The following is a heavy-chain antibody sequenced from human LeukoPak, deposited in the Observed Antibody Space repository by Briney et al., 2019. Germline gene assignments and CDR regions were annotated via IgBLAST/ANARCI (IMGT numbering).Heavy chain of an antibody. CDR1: GFTFSSYE. CDR2: ISSSGSTV. CDR3: ARVRSGSYYVFDS. J-gene: IGHJ4*02. D-gene: IGHD1-26*01. V-gene: IGHV3-48*03. Sequence: GGSLRLSCAASGFTFSSYEMNWVRQAPGKGLEWVSYISSSGSTVYYADSVKGRFTISRDNAKNSLSLQMNSLRAEDTAVYYCARVRSGSYYVFDSWGQGTLVTVSS.